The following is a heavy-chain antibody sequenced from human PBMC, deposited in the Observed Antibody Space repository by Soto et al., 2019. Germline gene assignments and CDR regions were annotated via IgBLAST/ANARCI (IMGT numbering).Heavy chain of an antibody. CDR3: AKVRTPGYSSSWLDY. D-gene: IGHD6-13*01. J-gene: IGHJ4*02. Sequence: GGSLRLSCAASGFTFSTYAMSWVRQAPGKGLEWVSAISGSGGSTYYADSVKGHFTISRDNSKNTLYLQMNSLRAEDTAVYYCAKVRTPGYSSSWLDYWGQGTLVTVSS. CDR2: ISGSGGST. CDR1: GFTFSTYA. V-gene: IGHV3-23*01.